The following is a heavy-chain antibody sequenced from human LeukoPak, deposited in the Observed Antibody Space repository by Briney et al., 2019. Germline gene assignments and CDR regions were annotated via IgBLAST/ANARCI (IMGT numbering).Heavy chain of an antibody. J-gene: IGHJ6*02. CDR2: IYHSGST. V-gene: IGHV4-30-2*01. CDR3: ARGPALYYCSGGSCHTYYYGMDV. CDR1: GGSISSGGYS. Sequence: SETLSLTCAVSGGSISSGGYSWSWIRQPPGKGLEWIGYIYHSGSTYYNPSPKSRVTISVDTSKNQFSLKLSSVTAADTAVYYCARGPALYYCSGGSCHTYYYGMDVWGQGTTVTVSS. D-gene: IGHD2-15*01.